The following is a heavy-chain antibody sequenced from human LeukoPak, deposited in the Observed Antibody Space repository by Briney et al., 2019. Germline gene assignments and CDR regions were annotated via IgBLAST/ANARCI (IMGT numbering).Heavy chain of an antibody. CDR1: GYTLTELS. CDR3: ATGAHYYDSSGYYGVY. Sequence: ASVKVSCKVSGYTLTELSFHWVRQAPAKGLEWMGLFDPEDGETIYAHKFQGRVPMTEDTSTDPAYVELSRLRSEDTGVYYCATGAHYYDSSGYYGVYWGQGTLVTVSS. CDR2: FDPEDGET. J-gene: IGHJ4*02. D-gene: IGHD3-22*01. V-gene: IGHV1-24*01.